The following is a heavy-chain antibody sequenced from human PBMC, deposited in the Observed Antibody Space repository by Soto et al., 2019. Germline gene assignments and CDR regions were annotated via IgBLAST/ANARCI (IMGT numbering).Heavy chain of an antibody. Sequence: QVQLVQSGAEVKKPGSSVKVSCKASGGTFSSYAISWVRQAPGQGLEWMGGIIPIFGTANYAQKFQGRVTITADESTSTAYMELSSLRSDDTAVYYCARDRSCGYSYGWCYFDYWGQGTLVTXSS. D-gene: IGHD5-18*01. CDR2: IIPIFGTA. CDR1: GGTFSSYA. CDR3: ARDRSCGYSYGWCYFDY. J-gene: IGHJ4*02. V-gene: IGHV1-69*12.